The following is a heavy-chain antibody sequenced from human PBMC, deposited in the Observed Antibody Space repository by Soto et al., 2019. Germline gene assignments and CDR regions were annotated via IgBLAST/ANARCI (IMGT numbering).Heavy chain of an antibody. D-gene: IGHD3-10*01. CDR2: ISYDGSNK. V-gene: IGHV3-30*03. CDR3: VGGQYYFDY. Sequence: QVQVVESGGGVVQPGRSLRLSCVASGFPFTSYGMHWVREAPGKGLEWVAVISYDGSNKYYADSVKGRFTISRDNSKNTLYLQMNSLRPEDTALYYCVGGQYYFDYRGQGTLVTVSS. CDR1: GFPFTSYG. J-gene: IGHJ4*02.